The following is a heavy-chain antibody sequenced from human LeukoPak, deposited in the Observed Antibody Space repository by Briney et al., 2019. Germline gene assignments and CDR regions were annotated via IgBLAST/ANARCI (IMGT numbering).Heavy chain of an antibody. CDR3: AKQAYDSPRTDFDY. V-gene: IGHV3-23*01. J-gene: IGHJ4*02. CDR1: GFTFSTYA. D-gene: IGHD3-22*01. Sequence: GGSLRLSCAASGFTFSTYAMIWVRQAPGKGLEWVSTISVTGRNTYYADSVKGRFTISRDNSKNTLHLQMNSLRAEDTAIYYCAKQAYDSPRTDFDYWGQGTLVTVSS. CDR2: ISVTGRNT.